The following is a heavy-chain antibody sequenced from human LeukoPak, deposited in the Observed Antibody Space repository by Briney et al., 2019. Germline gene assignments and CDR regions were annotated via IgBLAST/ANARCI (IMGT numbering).Heavy chain of an antibody. V-gene: IGHV5-51*01. D-gene: IGHD5-18*01. CDR3: ARSASSGYSYGPLDY. CDR2: IYPGDSDT. J-gene: IGHJ4*02. CDR1: GGSISNYW. Sequence: ETLSLTCIVSGGSISNYWSWIRQPAGKGLEWMGIIYPGDSDTRYSPSFQGQVTISADKSISTAYLQWSSLKASDTAMYYCARSASSGYSYGPLDYWGQGTLVTVSS.